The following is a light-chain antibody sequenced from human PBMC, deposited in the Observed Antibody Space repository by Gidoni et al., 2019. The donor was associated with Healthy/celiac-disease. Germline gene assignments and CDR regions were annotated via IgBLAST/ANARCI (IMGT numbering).Light chain of an antibody. CDR1: SSNIGAGYD. CDR3: QSYDSSLSAL. Sequence: VFKVSGERVTISCTGSSSNIGAGYDVHWYQQLPGTAPKLLIYGNSNRPSGVPDRFSGSKSGTSASLAITGLQAEDEADYYCQSYDSSLSALFGGGTKLTVL. V-gene: IGLV1-40*01. CDR2: GNS. J-gene: IGLJ2*01.